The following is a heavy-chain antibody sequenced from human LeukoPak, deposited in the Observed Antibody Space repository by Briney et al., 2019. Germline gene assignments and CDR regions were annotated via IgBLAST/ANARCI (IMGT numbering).Heavy chain of an antibody. CDR2: INSDGSST. CDR3: ARAVVGSDAFDI. J-gene: IGHJ3*02. CDR1: GFTFSSYW. Sequence: PGGSLRLSCAASGFTFSSYWMHWVRQAPGKGLVWVSRINSDGSSTSYADSVKGRFTISRDNAKNTLYLQMNSLRAEDTAVYYCARAVVGSDAFDIWGQGTMVTVSS. D-gene: IGHD5-12*01. V-gene: IGHV3-74*01.